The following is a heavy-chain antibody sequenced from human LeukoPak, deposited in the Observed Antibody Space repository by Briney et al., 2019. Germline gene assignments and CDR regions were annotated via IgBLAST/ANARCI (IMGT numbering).Heavy chain of an antibody. CDR2: ISHDGSNK. CDR3: AKGSTWELLLGFNPDY. V-gene: IGHV3-30*18. J-gene: IGHJ4*02. CDR1: GFIFSSYG. D-gene: IGHD1-26*01. Sequence: PGRSLTLSCAASGFIFSSYGMHWVRQAPGKGLEWVAVISHDGSNKYYADSVKGRFTISRDNSKNTLYLQMNSLRAEDTAVYYCAKGSTWELLLGFNPDYWGQGTLVTVSS.